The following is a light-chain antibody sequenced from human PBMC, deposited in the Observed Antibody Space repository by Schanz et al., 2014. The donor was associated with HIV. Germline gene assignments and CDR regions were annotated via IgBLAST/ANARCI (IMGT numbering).Light chain of an antibody. CDR3: ETWDSNVWV. V-gene: IGLV4-69*01. CDR2: LNSDGSH. CDR1: SGHSSYA. J-gene: IGLJ3*02. Sequence: QLVLTQSPSASASLGDSVKVTCTLSSGHSSYAIAWHQQQPEKGPRHLMKLNSDGSHTKGDGIPDRFSGSSSGAERYLTISSLQSEDEADYYCETWDSNVWVFGGGTQLTVL.